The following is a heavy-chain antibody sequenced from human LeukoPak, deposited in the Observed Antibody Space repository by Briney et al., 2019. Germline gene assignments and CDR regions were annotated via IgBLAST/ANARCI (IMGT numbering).Heavy chain of an antibody. Sequence: PGGSLRLSCAASGFTFSNAWMNWVRQAPGKGLEWVGRIKSKTADGTTDYAAPVKGRFTISRNDSKNTLYLQMNSLKTEDTAVYYCTTGRVLWGQGTLVTVSS. CDR3: TTGRVL. CDR2: IKSKTADGTT. J-gene: IGHJ4*02. V-gene: IGHV3-15*01. CDR1: GFTFSNAW.